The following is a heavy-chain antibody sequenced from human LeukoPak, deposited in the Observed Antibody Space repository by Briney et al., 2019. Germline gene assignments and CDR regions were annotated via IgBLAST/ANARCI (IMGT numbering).Heavy chain of an antibody. CDR2: INPNSGGT. D-gene: IGHD2-15*01. Sequence: ASVKVSCKASGYTFTGYYMHWVRQAPGQGLEWMGRINPNSGGTSYAQKFQGRVTMTRDTSISTAYMELSRLRSDDTAVYYCARRGVGYCSGGSCYNLDYWGRGTLVTVSS. V-gene: IGHV1-2*06. CDR1: GYTFTGYY. CDR3: ARRGVGYCSGGSCYNLDY. J-gene: IGHJ4*02.